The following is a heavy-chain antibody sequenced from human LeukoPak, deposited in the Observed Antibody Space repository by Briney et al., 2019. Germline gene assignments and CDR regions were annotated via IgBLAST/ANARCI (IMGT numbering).Heavy chain of an antibody. CDR1: GFTFSSFT. CDR3: ARDPGAYSSSPIDY. J-gene: IGHJ4*02. Sequence: GGSLRLSCAASGFTFSSFTMNWVRQAPGKGLEWVSSISSSSSYIYYADSVKGRFTISRDKARNSLYLRMNSLRAEDTAVYYCARDPGAYSSSPIDYWGQGTLVTVSS. V-gene: IGHV3-21*01. CDR2: ISSSSSYI. D-gene: IGHD6-6*01.